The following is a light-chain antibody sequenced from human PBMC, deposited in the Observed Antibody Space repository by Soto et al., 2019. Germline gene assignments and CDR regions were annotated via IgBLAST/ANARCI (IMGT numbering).Light chain of an antibody. J-gene: IGKJ1*01. CDR3: QQGYLYWT. V-gene: IGKV1-5*03. CDR1: QTIGNW. CDR2: NVS. Sequence: DIQMTQSPSTLPAFVGDRVTITCRASQTIGNWLAWYQQKPGKVPKLLIYNVSSLESGVPSRFSGSGSGTEFTLTISSLQPDDFATYYCQQGYLYWTFGQGTKVELK.